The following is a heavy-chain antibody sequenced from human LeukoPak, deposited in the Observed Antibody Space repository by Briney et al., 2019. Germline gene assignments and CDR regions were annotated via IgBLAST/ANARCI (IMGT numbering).Heavy chain of an antibody. Sequence: GASVKVSCKASGYDFTSFGITWVRRAPGQGLEWMGWISPYNGNTRYAQKFQGRVAMTTDTSTTTAYMELRGLRFNDTAVYYCARAGSGSGWYFDYWGQGTLVTASS. D-gene: IGHD6-19*01. CDR1: GYDFTSFG. J-gene: IGHJ4*02. CDR3: ARAGSGSGWYFDY. CDR2: ISPYNGNT. V-gene: IGHV1-18*01.